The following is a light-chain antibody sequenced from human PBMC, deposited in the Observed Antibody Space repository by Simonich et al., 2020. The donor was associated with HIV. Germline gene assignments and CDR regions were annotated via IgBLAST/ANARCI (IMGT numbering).Light chain of an antibody. CDR2: DAS. CDR3: QQYGRSPNT. CDR1: QSVSSSY. V-gene: IGKV3D-20*01. J-gene: IGKJ1*01. Sequence: EIVMTQSPATLSVSPGERATLSCRARQSVSSSYLAWYQQKPGLAPRLLIYDASNRATGIPDRFSGSGSGTHFTLTISRLEPEDFAVYYCQQYGRSPNTFGQGTKVEIK.